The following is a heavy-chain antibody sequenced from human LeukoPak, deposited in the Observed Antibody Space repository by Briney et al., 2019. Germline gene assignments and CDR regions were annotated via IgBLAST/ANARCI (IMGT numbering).Heavy chain of an antibody. D-gene: IGHD1-1*01. Sequence: ASVTVSCKASGYIFTGYYISWVRQAPGQGPEWMGWINPNSGGTNHARKFQGRVTMTRDTSNTTAYLELSRLTSDDTAVYYCARDHATGTGWFDPWGRGTLVTVSS. CDR2: INPNSGGT. V-gene: IGHV1-2*02. CDR1: GYIFTGYY. CDR3: ARDHATGTGWFDP. J-gene: IGHJ5*02.